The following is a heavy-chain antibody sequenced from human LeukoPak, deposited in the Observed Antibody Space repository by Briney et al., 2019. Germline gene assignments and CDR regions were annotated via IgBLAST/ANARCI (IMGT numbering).Heavy chain of an antibody. CDR3: ARGVQAYYYYMDV. CDR2: IRSGGAT. CDR1: GFTFSSYG. Sequence: PGGSLRLSCAASGFTFSSYGMHWVRQAPGKGLEWVSVIRSGGATYYADSVKGRFSISRDNSKNMVYLQMNSLTVEDTAEYYCARGVQAYYYYMDVWGKGTTVIISS. J-gene: IGHJ6*03. V-gene: IGHV3-66*01.